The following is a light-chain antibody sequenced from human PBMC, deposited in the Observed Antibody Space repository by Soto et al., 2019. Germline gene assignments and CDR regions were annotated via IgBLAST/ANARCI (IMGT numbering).Light chain of an antibody. CDR1: QGIGDD. J-gene: IGKJ1*01. Sequence: AIQMTQSPSSLSASVGDRVTITCRASQGIGDDLAWYQQKPGKAPNLLIYSASNLQSGVPSRFSGSGSGTDFTLTISGLQPEDVATYYCRQDSQYPRTFGQGTKVEIK. CDR3: RQDSQYPRT. CDR2: SAS. V-gene: IGKV1-6*01.